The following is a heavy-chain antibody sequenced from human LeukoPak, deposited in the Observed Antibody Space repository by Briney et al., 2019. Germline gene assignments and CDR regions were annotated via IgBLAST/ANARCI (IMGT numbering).Heavy chain of an antibody. CDR2: IRYDGSNK. J-gene: IGHJ4*02. CDR1: GFTFSSYG. CDR3: AKDLAVVTAIQALDY. V-gene: IGHV3-30*02. D-gene: IGHD2-21*02. Sequence: GGSLRLSCAASGFTFSSYGMHWVRQAPGKGLEWVAFIRYDGSNKYYADSVKGRCTISRDNSKNTLYLQMNSLRAEDTSIYCCAKDLAVVTAIQALDYWGQGSLVTVSS.